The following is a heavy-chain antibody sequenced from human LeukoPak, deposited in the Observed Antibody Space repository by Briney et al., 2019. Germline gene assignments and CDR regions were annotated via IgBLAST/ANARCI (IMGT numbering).Heavy chain of an antibody. D-gene: IGHD3-3*01. CDR3: ARARCITIFGVVIIEKAEYFQH. J-gene: IGHJ1*01. CDR2: INPNSGGT. V-gene: IGHV1-2*02. CDR1: GYTFTGYY. Sequence: GASVKVSCKASGYTFTGYYMHWVRQAPGQGLEWMGWINPNSGGTNYAQKFQGRVTMTRDTSISTAYMELSRLRSDDTAVYYCARARCITIFGVVIIEKAEYFQHWGQGTLVTVSS.